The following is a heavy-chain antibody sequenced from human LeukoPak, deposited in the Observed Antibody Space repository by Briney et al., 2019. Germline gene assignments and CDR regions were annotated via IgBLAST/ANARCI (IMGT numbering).Heavy chain of an antibody. D-gene: IGHD3-3*01. CDR1: GFTFSIYA. CDR2: ISGSGGTA. Sequence: PGGSLRLSCAASGFTFSIYAMSWVRQAPGKGLEWVSAISGSGGTAYYADSVKGRFTISRDNSKNTLYLQMNSLRAEDTAVYYCAKGDFGVVTFPDYWGQGTLVTVSS. CDR3: AKGDFGVVTFPDY. J-gene: IGHJ4*02. V-gene: IGHV3-23*01.